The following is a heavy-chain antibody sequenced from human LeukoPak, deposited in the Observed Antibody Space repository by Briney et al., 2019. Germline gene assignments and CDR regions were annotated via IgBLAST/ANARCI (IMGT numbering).Heavy chain of an antibody. Sequence: SETLSLTCTVSGGSISSSSYYWGWIRQPPGKGLEWIGSIYYSGSTYYNPSLKSRVTISVDTSKNQFSLKLSSVTAADTAVYYCARGLGSSWSTYYFDYWGQGTLVTVSS. CDR1: GGSISSSSYY. V-gene: IGHV4-39*07. D-gene: IGHD6-13*01. CDR3: ARGLGSSWSTYYFDY. J-gene: IGHJ4*02. CDR2: IYYSGST.